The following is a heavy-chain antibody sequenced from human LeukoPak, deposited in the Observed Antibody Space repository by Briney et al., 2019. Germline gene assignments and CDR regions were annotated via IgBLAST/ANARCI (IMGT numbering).Heavy chain of an antibody. Sequence: PGGSLRLSCAASGLTFSGYWMNWVRQAPEKGLEWVASIKPDGSEKYYVDSVKGRFTISRDNAKKSLYLQMTSLRDEDTAVYYCARGSGDYSGQGTLVTVSS. CDR2: IKPDGSEK. CDR3: ARGSGDY. CDR1: GLTFSGYW. J-gene: IGHJ4*02. V-gene: IGHV3-7*04.